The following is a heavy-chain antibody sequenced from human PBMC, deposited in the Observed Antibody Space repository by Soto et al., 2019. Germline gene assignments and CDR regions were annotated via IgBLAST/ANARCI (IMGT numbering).Heavy chain of an antibody. J-gene: IGHJ5*02. CDR2: ISGSGGST. CDR1: GVSFSSGA. V-gene: IGHV3-23*01. CDR3: ANDLVGWFDP. Sequence: QSAETLCLTCAASGVSFSSGAFCWFRQAPGKGLEWVSAISGSGGSTYYADSVKGRFTISRDNSKNTLHLQMNSLRAEDTAVYYGANDLVGWFDPWGQGTLVTVSS.